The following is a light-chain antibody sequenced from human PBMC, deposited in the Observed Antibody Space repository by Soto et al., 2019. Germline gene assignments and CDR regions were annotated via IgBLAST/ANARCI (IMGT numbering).Light chain of an antibody. J-gene: IGLJ2*01. CDR1: SSDVGGYNY. V-gene: IGLV2-14*01. CDR3: SSYTSSSTVV. CDR2: DVS. Sequence: QSVLTQPASVSGSPGQSITISCTGTSSDVGGYNYVSWYQQHPGKAPKLMIYDVSNRPSGVSNRLSGSKSGNTASLPISGLQAEDEADYYCSSYTSSSTVVFGGGTKLTVL.